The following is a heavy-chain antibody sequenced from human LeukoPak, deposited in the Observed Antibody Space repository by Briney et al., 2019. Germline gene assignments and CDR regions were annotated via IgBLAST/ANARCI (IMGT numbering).Heavy chain of an antibody. Sequence: GGSLRLSCAASGFTFSSHAMTWVRQAPGKGLEWVSTISGSGDRTFYADSVQGRFTISRDNSKNTIYLQMNSLRAEDTAVYYCAEGGGYWSSISCSWFDSWGQGTPVTVSS. D-gene: IGHD2-2*01. J-gene: IGHJ5*01. CDR2: ISGSGDRT. CDR1: GFTFSSHA. V-gene: IGHV3-23*01. CDR3: AEGGGYWSSISCSWFDS.